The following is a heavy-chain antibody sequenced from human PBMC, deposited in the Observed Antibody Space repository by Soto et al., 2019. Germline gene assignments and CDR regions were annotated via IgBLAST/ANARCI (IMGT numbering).Heavy chain of an antibody. Sequence: ASVKVSCKASGYTFTSYGISWVRQAPGQGLEWMGWISAYNGNTNYAQKLQGRVTMTTDTSTSTAYMELRSLRSDDTAVYYCARGYYDYIWGSYREINWFDPWGQGTLVTVSS. CDR1: GYTFTSYG. CDR2: ISAYNGNT. V-gene: IGHV1-18*01. J-gene: IGHJ5*02. CDR3: ARGYYDYIWGSYREINWFDP. D-gene: IGHD3-16*02.